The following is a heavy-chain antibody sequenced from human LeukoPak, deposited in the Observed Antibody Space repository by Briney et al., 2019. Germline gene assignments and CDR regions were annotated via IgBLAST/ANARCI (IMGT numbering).Heavy chain of an antibody. CDR3: ARESRQWLVLGGVDY. CDR1: GYTFTTYT. V-gene: IGHV1-3*01. CDR2: INAGNDNT. D-gene: IGHD6-19*01. J-gene: IGHJ4*02. Sequence: GASVKVSCKASGYTFTTYTILWVRQAPGQRLEWMGWINAGNDNTKYSQKFQDRVTITRDTSASAAYMELSSLRSEDTAMYYCARESRQWLVLGGVDYWGQGTLVTVSS.